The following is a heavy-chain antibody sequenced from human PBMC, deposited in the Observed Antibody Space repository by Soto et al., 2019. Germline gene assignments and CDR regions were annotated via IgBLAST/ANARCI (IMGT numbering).Heavy chain of an antibody. D-gene: IGHD3-16*01. J-gene: IGHJ4*02. CDR2: IIPIFGTA. Sequence: QVQLVQSGAEVKKPGSSVKVSCKASGGSFKNYAITWVRQAPGQGLEWVGGIIPIFGTANYAQGIQGRLTITADESTSSAYMELSSLRSEDTAVYYCASDGGWLQPRNYFDSWGQGTLVTVSS. CDR1: GGSFKNYA. V-gene: IGHV1-69*01. CDR3: ASDGGWLQPRNYFDS.